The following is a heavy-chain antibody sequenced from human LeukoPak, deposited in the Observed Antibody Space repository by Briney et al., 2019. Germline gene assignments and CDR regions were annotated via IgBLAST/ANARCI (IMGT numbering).Heavy chain of an antibody. CDR1: GGTFSSYA. CDR3: ARDLSNVTTFGGVIAY. V-gene: IGHV1-2*02. J-gene: IGHJ4*02. CDR2: SNPNSGGT. Sequence: ASVKVSCKASGGTFSSYAISWVRQAPGQGLEWMGWSNPNSGGTNYAQKFQGRVTMTRDTSISTAYMELSRLRSDDTAVYYCARDLSNVTTFGGVIAYWGQGTLVTVSS. D-gene: IGHD3-16*02.